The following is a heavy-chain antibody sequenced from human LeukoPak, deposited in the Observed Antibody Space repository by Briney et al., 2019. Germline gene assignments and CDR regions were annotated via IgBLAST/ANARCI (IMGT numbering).Heavy chain of an antibody. CDR1: GFTFSDYY. J-gene: IGHJ4*02. CDR2: IKQDGSEK. CDR3: ARDLYGDYSPFDY. V-gene: IGHV3-7*04. D-gene: IGHD4-17*01. Sequence: GGSLRLSCAASGFTFSDYYMSWIRQAPGKGLEWVANIKQDGSEKHYVDSVKGRFTISRDNAKNSLYLQMNSLRAEDTAVYYCARDLYGDYSPFDYWGQGTLVTVSS.